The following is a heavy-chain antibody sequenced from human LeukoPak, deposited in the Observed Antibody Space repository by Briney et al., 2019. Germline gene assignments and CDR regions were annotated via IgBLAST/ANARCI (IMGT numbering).Heavy chain of an antibody. D-gene: IGHD3-10*01. Sequence: GGSLRLSCAASGFTFSNAWMNWVRQAPGKGLEWVSYITLSSSTIYYADSVKGRFTISRDNAKNTLYLQMNSLRAEDTAVYYCAENQGNDYYGSGSYSYWGQGTLVTVSS. CDR1: GFTFSNAW. CDR3: AENQGNDYYGSGSYSY. CDR2: ITLSSSTI. J-gene: IGHJ4*02. V-gene: IGHV3-48*01.